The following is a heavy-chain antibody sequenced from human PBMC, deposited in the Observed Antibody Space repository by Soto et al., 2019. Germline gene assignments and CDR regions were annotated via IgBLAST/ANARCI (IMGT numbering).Heavy chain of an antibody. Sequence: ASVKVSCKVSGYSVTKLSMHWVRQAPGQGLEWLGWISTDNGNTNYAQHLQGRVSLTTDTSTSTAYMDLRSLRSEDTAVYYCARVYCSGGSCYLIDYWGQGTLVTVS. V-gene: IGHV1-18*01. CDR1: GYSVTKLS. J-gene: IGHJ4*02. CDR3: ARVYCSGGSCYLIDY. D-gene: IGHD2-15*01. CDR2: ISTDNGNT.